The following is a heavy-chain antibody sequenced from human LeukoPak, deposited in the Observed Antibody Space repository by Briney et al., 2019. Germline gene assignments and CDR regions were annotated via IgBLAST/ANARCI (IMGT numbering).Heavy chain of an antibody. CDR2: VYYSGST. CDR3: ARVVAARPFLPWGLVDY. J-gene: IGHJ4*02. CDR1: GGSISSSNYY. Sequence: SETLSLTCAVSGGSISSSNYYWGWIRQPPGKGLEWIGSVYYSGSTYYNPSLKSRVTISVDTSKNQFSLKLSSVTAADTAVYYCARVVAARPFLPWGLVDYWGQGTLVTVSS. V-gene: IGHV4-39*07. D-gene: IGHD6-6*01.